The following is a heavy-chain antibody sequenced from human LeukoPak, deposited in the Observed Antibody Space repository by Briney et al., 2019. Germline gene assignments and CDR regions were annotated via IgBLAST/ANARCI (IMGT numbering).Heavy chain of an antibody. CDR3: ARSHPDYYDSSGYLFDY. CDR2: IYYSGST. J-gene: IGHJ4*02. Sequence: SETLSLTCTVSGGSISSNTYYWGWIRQPPGKGLELIGSIYYSGSTYYNPSLKSRVTISVDTSKNQFSLKLRSVTAADTAVYYCARSHPDYYDSSGYLFDYWGQGTLVTVSS. CDR1: GGSISSNTYY. D-gene: IGHD3-22*01. V-gene: IGHV4-39*01.